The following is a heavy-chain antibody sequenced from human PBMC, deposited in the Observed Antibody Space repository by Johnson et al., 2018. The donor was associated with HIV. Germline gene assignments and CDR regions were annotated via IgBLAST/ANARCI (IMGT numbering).Heavy chain of an antibody. D-gene: IGHD1-26*01. V-gene: IGHV3-9*01. CDR1: GFTFDDYA. J-gene: IGHJ3*02. Sequence: VQLVESGGGLVQPGRSLRVSCAASGFTFDDYAMHWVRQGPGKGLEWVSGISWNGGNIGYADSVKGRFTVSRDNAKNLLYLQMNSLRVEDTALYYFARWSTEGSDAFDIWGQGTVVTVSS. CDR2: ISWNGGNI. CDR3: ARWSTEGSDAFDI.